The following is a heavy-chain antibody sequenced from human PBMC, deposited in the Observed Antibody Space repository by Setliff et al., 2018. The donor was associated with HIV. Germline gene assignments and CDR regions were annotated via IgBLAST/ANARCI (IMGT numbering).Heavy chain of an antibody. CDR2: IYHSGNT. J-gene: IGHJ4*02. V-gene: IGHV4-30-2*01. CDR1: GGFISTGGYS. CDR3: ARGLNYYGSGSFYFDY. Sequence: PSETLSLTCTVSGGFISTGGYSWSWIRQPPGKGLEWIGYIYHSGNTYYNPSLKSRVTISIDTSKNQISLKLSSVTAADTAVYYCARGLNYYGSGSFYFDYWGQGTLVTVSS. D-gene: IGHD3-10*01.